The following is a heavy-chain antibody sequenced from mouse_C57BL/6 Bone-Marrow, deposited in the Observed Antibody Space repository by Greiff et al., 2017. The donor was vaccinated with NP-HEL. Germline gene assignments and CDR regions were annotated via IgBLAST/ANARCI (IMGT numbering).Heavy chain of an antibody. Sequence: VQLKQPGAGLVKPGASLKLSCKASGYTFTSYWMHWVKQRPGQGLEWIGGINTSDSDTNYNQKFKGKATFTGDKSSNTAYMQLSILTSEDSAVYYCAISYDGNYTSYWYFDVWGKGTTVTVSS. J-gene: IGHJ1*03. V-gene: IGHV1-74*01. D-gene: IGHD2-10*01. CDR1: GYTFTSYW. CDR3: AISYDGNYTSYWYFDV. CDR2: INTSDSDT.